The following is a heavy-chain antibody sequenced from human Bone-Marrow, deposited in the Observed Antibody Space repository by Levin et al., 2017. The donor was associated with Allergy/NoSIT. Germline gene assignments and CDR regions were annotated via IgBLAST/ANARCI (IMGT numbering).Heavy chain of an antibody. V-gene: IGHV3-64D*06. Sequence: QSGGSLRLSCSASGFTFSAYSMHWVRQAPGKGLEYVSVISYNGGLTYYADSVKGRFTISRDNSKNTLYLQMTSLRAEDTALYYCGKEMGGVWRGLDYWGQGTLVTVSS. CDR3: GKEMGGVWRGLDY. CDR1: GFTFSAYS. CDR2: ISYNGGLT. D-gene: IGHD1-26*01. J-gene: IGHJ4*02.